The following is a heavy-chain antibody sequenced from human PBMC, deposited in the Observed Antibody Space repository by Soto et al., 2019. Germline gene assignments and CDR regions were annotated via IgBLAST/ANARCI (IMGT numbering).Heavy chain of an antibody. J-gene: IGHJ5*02. CDR3: ARKDKSGYFNWFDP. Sequence: LGESLKFSCRTSGYRFTSYWIAWVRQMPGKGLEWMGIIFPSDSDTRYSPSFQGQVTISADRSTSTVFLQWASLKASDTAVYFCARKDKSGYFNWFDPWGQGTLVTVSS. CDR2: IFPSDSDT. CDR1: GYRFTSYW. V-gene: IGHV5-51*01. D-gene: IGHD3-22*01.